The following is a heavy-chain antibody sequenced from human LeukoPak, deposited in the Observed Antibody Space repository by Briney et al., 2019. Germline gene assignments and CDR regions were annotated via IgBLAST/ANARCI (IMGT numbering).Heavy chain of an antibody. CDR3: ARASSRDCYNPVDY. CDR2: IIPILGIA. V-gene: IGHV1-69*04. CDR1: GGTFSSYA. D-gene: IGHD5-24*01. J-gene: IGHJ4*02. Sequence: SVKVSCKASGGTFSSYAISWVRQAPGQGLEWMGRIIPILGIANYAQKFQGRVTITADKSTSTAYMELSSLRSEDTAVYYCARASSRDCYNPVDYWGQGTLVTVSS.